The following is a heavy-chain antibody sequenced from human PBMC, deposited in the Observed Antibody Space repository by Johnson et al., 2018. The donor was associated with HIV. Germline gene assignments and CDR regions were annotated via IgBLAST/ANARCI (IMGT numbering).Heavy chain of an antibody. Sequence: VESGGGLVQPGRSLRLSCAASGFTFDDYAMHWVRQAPGKGLEWVSGISWNSGSIGYADSVKGRLPISRDNSKNTLYLQMNSLRAEDTAVYYCARERKVEMATILSDAFDIWGQGTMVTVSS. J-gene: IGHJ3*02. CDR3: ARERKVEMATILSDAFDI. CDR1: GFTFDDYA. D-gene: IGHD5-24*01. V-gene: IGHV3-9*01. CDR2: ISWNSGSI.